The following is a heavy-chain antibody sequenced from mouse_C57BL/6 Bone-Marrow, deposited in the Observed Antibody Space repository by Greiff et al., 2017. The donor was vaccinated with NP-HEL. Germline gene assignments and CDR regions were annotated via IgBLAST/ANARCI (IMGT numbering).Heavy chain of an antibody. V-gene: IGHV2-2*01. CDR1: GFSLTSYG. J-gene: IGHJ4*01. Sequence: VQLQQSGPGLVQPSQSLSITCTVSGFSLTSYGVHWVRQSPGKGLEWLGVIWSGGSTDYNAAFISRLSISKDNSKGQVFFKMNSLQADDTAIYYCARNYGITTVVATDYAMDYWGQGTSVTVSS. D-gene: IGHD1-1*01. CDR3: ARNYGITTVVATDYAMDY. CDR2: IWSGGST.